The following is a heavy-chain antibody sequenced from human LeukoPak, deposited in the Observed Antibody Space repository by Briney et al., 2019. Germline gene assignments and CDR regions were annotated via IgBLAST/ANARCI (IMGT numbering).Heavy chain of an antibody. CDR2: IVVGSGST. CDR3: AAGAGSGAFDI. J-gene: IGHJ3*02. V-gene: IGHV1-58*02. D-gene: IGHD3-10*01. Sequence: ASVKVSCKAAGFTFTSSAMQWVRQARGQRMEWIGWIVVGSGSTNYAQKFQERVSITGDRSASTAYMELTSLTAEDTAVYYCAAGAGSGAFDIWGQGTMVTVSS. CDR1: GFTFTSSA.